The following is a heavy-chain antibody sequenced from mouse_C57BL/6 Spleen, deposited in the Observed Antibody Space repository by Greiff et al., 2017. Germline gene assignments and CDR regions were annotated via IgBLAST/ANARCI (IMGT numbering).Heavy chain of an antibody. J-gene: IGHJ1*03. V-gene: IGHV7-1*01. CDR2: SRNKANDYTT. CDR1: GFTFSDFY. CDR3: ARDSKDCDDWYFDV. Sequence: DVMLVESGGGLVQSGRSLRLSCATSGFTFSDFYMEWVRQAPGKGLEWIAASRNKANDYTTEYSASVKGRFIVSRDTSQSSLYLQMNALRAEDTAIYYCARDSKDCDDWYFDVWGTGTTVTVSS.